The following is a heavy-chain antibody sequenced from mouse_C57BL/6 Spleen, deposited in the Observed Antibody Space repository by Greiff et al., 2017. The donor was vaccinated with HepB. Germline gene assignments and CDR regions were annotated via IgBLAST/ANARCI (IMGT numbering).Heavy chain of an antibody. CDR3: ARSPGQLRLGFAY. V-gene: IGHV2-2*01. D-gene: IGHD3-2*02. CDR1: GFSLTSYG. Sequence: VQLQESGPGLVQPSQCLSITCTVSGFSLTSYGVHWVRQSPGKGLEWLGVIWSGGSTDYNAAFISRLSISKDNSKSQVFFKMNSLQADDTAIYYCARSPGQLRLGFAYWGQGTLVTVSA. J-gene: IGHJ3*01. CDR2: IWSGGST.